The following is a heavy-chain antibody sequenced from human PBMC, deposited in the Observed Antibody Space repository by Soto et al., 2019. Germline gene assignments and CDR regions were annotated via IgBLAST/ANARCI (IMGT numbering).Heavy chain of an antibody. CDR1: GGTFSTYS. D-gene: IGHD6-19*01. J-gene: IGHJ3*02. CDR2: IIPMLGIR. CDR3: TIGSWSGEVFDI. Sequence: QVQLVQSGAEVKKPGSSVKVSCKDSGGTFSTYSMFWVRQAPGRGLEWMGRIIPMLGIRNYAQRFQDRVTITADKSTASAHMELSSLRSEDTALYYCTIGSWSGEVFDIWGPGTMVTVSS. V-gene: IGHV1-69*02.